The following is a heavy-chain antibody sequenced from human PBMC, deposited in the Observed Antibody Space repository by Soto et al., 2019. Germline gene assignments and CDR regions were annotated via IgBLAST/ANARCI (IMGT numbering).Heavy chain of an antibody. Sequence: EVQLLESGGGLVQPGGSLRLSCAASGFTFSSYAMSWVRQAPGKGLEWVSAISGSGGSTYYADSVKGRFTISRDNSKTTLYLQMNSLRAEDTAVYYCAKDNRVATISNWFDPWGQGTLVTVSS. CDR2: ISGSGGST. CDR3: AKDNRVATISNWFDP. J-gene: IGHJ5*02. D-gene: IGHD5-12*01. V-gene: IGHV3-23*01. CDR1: GFTFSSYA.